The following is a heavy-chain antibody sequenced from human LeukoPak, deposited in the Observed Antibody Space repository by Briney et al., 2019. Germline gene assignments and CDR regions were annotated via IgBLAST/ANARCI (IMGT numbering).Heavy chain of an antibody. Sequence: ASVKVSCKASGYTFTSYYMHWVRQAPGQGLEWMGWINPNSGGTNYAQKFQGRVTMTRDTSISTAYMELSRLRSDDTAVYYCARADLGYCSSTSCYTMDYWGQGTLVTVSS. CDR3: ARADLGYCSSTSCYTMDY. CDR1: GYTFTSYY. D-gene: IGHD2-2*02. V-gene: IGHV1-2*02. J-gene: IGHJ4*02. CDR2: INPNSGGT.